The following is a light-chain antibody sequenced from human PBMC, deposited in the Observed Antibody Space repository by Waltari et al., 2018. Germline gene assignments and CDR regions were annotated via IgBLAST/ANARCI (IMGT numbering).Light chain of an antibody. CDR2: EDN. CDR3: QAWDSSVV. V-gene: IGLV3-1*01. J-gene: IGLJ2*01. CDR1: KLGEKY. Sequence: SYELTQPPSVSVSPGQTAIITCSGDKLGEKYASWYQQKPGQSPILVMYEDNKRPSGIPERFSASNSGNTATLTISGTQATDEADYYCQAWDSSVVFGGGTKLTVL.